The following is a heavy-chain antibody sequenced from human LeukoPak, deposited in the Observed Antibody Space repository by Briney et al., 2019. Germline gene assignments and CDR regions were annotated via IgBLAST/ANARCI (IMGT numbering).Heavy chain of an antibody. CDR3: ATTGSGNYYSYYMDV. CDR1: GYTLTELC. Sequence: GASVNVSCKVSGYTLTELCMHWVRQAPGKGLEWMGGFDPEDGETIYAQKFQGRVTMTEDTSTDTAYMELSSVRSEDTAVYYCATTGSGNYYSYYMDVWGQGTTVTVSS. V-gene: IGHV1-24*01. D-gene: IGHD3-10*01. J-gene: IGHJ6*03. CDR2: FDPEDGET.